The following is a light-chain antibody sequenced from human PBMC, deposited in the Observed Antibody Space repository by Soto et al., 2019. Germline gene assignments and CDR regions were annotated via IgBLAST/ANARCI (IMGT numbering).Light chain of an antibody. Sequence: EVVLTQSPGTLSLSPGATATLSCRASQSVSSNYLAWFQQKPGQAPRLLIYGASNRATGIQDRFSGSGSGTDFTLTISRLEPDDFAVYYCHQYGKSPIYTFGPGTKADFK. CDR1: QSVSSNY. CDR3: HQYGKSPIYT. V-gene: IGKV3-20*01. CDR2: GAS. J-gene: IGKJ3*01.